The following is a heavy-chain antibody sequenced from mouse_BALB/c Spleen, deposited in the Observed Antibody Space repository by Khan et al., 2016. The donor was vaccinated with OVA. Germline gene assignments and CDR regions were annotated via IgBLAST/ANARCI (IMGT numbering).Heavy chain of an antibody. CDR2: IAPGSGST. D-gene: IGHD1-1*01. J-gene: IGHJ4*01. Sequence: DLVKPGASVKLSCKASGYTFTSYWINWIKQRPGQGLEWIGRIAPGSGSTSYNEMFKDKTTLTVDTSSSTAYIQLISLSSEDSAVYVCARSNYYGSALYAMDYWGQGASVTVSS. CDR3: ARSNYYGSALYAMDY. CDR1: GYTFTSYW. V-gene: IGHV1S41*01.